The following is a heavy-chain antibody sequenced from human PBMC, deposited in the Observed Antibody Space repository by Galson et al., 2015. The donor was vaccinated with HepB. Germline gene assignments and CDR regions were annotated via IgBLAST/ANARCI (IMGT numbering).Heavy chain of an antibody. Sequence: SETLSLTCAVSGGSISSSNWWRWVRQPPEKGLEWIGEIYHSGSTNYNPPLKSRVTISVDKSKKQFSLKLSSVTAADTAVYYCARATVYSSSWYADYWGQGTLVTVSS. CDR3: ARATVYSSSWYADY. CDR2: IYHSGST. J-gene: IGHJ4*02. V-gene: IGHV4-4*02. D-gene: IGHD6-13*01. CDR1: GGSISSSNW.